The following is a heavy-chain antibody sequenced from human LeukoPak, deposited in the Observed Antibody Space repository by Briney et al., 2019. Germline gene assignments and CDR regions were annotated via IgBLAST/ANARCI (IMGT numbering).Heavy chain of an antibody. CDR3: ARLPGLHWDYGGNSRGWTFDY. Sequence: KASETLSLTCTVSGGSISSGGYYWSWIRQHPGKGLEWIGYIYYSGSTYYNPSLKSRVTISVDTSKNQFSLKLSSVTAADTAVYYCARLPGLHWDYGGNSRGWTFDYWGQGTLVTVSS. D-gene: IGHD4-23*01. J-gene: IGHJ4*02. CDR1: GGSISSGGYY. CDR2: IYYSGST. V-gene: IGHV4-31*03.